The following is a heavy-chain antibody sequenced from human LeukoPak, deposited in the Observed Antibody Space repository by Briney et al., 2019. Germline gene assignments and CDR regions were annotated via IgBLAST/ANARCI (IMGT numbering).Heavy chain of an antibody. Sequence: GSLRLSCAASGFTFSTYNMNWVRQPPGKGLEWIGSIYYSRSTYYNPSLKSRVTISVDTSKNQFSLKLSSVTAADTAVYYCARAPTVTFFDYWGQGTLVTVSS. CDR1: GFTFSTYN. CDR3: ARAPTVTFFDY. CDR2: IYYSRST. V-gene: IGHV4-39*01. D-gene: IGHD4-17*01. J-gene: IGHJ4*02.